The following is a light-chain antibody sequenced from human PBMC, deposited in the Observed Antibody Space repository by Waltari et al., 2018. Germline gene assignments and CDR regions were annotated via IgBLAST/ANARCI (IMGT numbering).Light chain of an antibody. J-gene: IGLJ2*01. CDR3: SSYAGSSKGV. V-gene: IGLV2-23*02. CDR1: SSAVGNYKR. Sequence: QSALTQPASVSGSPGQSITISCTGTSSAVGNYKRVSWYQQHPGKAPKLMIYAVSKRPSGFSERFSGSKSGDMASLTISGLQPEYEAEYFCSSYAGSSKGVFGGGTKVTVL. CDR2: AVS.